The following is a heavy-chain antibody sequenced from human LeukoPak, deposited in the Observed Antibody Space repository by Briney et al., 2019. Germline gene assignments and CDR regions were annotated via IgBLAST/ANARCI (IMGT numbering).Heavy chain of an antibody. CDR1: GYPFTMYG. J-gene: IGHJ4*02. Sequence: ASVRVSCKASGYPFTMYGITWVRQAPGQGLEWMGWISAYNGNTNYAQKLQGRVTMTTDTSTSTAYMELRSLRSDDTAVYYCARSKGRYYDFWSGPGTADYWGQGTLVTVSS. CDR2: ISAYNGNT. D-gene: IGHD3-3*01. V-gene: IGHV1-18*01. CDR3: ARSKGRYYDFWSGPGTADY.